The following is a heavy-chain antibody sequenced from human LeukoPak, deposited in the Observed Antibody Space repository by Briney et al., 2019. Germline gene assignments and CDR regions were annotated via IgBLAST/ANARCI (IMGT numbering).Heavy chain of an antibody. CDR3: ARGARKGRYSSSWYNWFDP. J-gene: IGHJ5*02. CDR2: IYTSGST. Sequence: SETLSLTCTVSGGSISSYYWSWIRQPAGKGLEWIGRIYTSGSTNYNPSLKSRVTMSVDTSKNQFSLKLSSVTAADTAVYYCARGARKGRYSSSWYNWFDPWGQGTLVTVSS. CDR1: GGSISSYY. D-gene: IGHD6-13*01. V-gene: IGHV4-4*07.